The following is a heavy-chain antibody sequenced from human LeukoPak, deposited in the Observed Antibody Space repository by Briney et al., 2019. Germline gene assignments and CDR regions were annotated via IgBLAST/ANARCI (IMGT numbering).Heavy chain of an antibody. CDR1: GGSFSGYY. J-gene: IGHJ1*01. CDR2: INHSGST. D-gene: IGHD3-22*01. V-gene: IGHV4-34*01. CDR3: AIYDSSGYYYEEYFQH. Sequence: SETLSLTCAVYGGSFSGYYWSWIRQPPGKGLGWIGEINHSGSTNYNPSLKSRVTISVDTSKNQFSLKLSSVTAADTAVYYCAIYDSSGYYYEEYFQHWGQGTLVTVSS.